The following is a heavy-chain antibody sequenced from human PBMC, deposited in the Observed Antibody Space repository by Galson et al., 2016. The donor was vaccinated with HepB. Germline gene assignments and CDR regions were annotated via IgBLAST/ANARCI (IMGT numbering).Heavy chain of an antibody. Sequence: SVKVSCTVSGYTFRSYGISWVRQAPGQGLQWMGWVSGYNGNTNYAQKFQGRVTMTTDTSTNTAYMGLRGLRFDDTAVYYCARISPLTIFGVVPYYYYYYMDVWGKGTTVTVSS. D-gene: IGHD3-3*01. V-gene: IGHV1-18*04. CDR3: ARISPLTIFGVVPYYYYYYMDV. CDR2: VSGYNGNT. CDR1: GYTFRSYG. J-gene: IGHJ6*03.